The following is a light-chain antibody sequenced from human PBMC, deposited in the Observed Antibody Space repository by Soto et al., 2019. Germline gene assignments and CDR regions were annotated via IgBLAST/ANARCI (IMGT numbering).Light chain of an antibody. Sequence: EIVLTQSPGTLSLSPGEGATLSCRASRSVSSRYLAWYQQKPGQAPRLLIYGASSRATGIPDRFSGSGSGTDFTLTISRLEPEDFAVYHCHQCGYSPNTFGQGTKLETK. CDR1: RSVSSRY. V-gene: IGKV3-20*01. CDR3: HQCGYSPNT. CDR2: GAS. J-gene: IGKJ2*01.